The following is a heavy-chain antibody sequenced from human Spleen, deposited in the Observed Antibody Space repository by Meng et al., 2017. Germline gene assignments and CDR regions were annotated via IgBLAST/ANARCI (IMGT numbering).Heavy chain of an antibody. D-gene: IGHD6-13*01. CDR2: VYHTGST. V-gene: IGHV4-38-2*02. CDR1: GFSISSGYY. CDR3: ARDEDISAAGKLFGDY. J-gene: IGHJ4*02. Sequence: SETLSLTCAVSGFSISSGYYWGWIRQPPGKGLEWIGSVYHTGSTNYNPSLKSRVTISVDTSKNQFSLKLSSVTAADTAVYYCARDEDISAAGKLFGDYWGQGTLVTVSS.